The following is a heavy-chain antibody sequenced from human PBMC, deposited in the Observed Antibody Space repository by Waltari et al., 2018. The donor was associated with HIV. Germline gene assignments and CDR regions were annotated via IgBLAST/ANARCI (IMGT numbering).Heavy chain of an antibody. J-gene: IGHJ5*02. Sequence: QVQLKQWGAGLLRPSETLSLTCAIYGGSLSGYFWNWIRLSPGRSLGWVREINQNGETNYNPSLKSRVVRAIDTTKNQFSLNISSVSAADTAVYFGARKPQIRGRPLDHWGQGAPIIVS. CDR2: INQNGET. CDR1: GGSLSGYF. CDR3: ARKPQIRGRPLDH. V-gene: IGHV4-34*02.